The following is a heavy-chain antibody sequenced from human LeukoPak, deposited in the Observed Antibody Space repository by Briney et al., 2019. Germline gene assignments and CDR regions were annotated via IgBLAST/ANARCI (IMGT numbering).Heavy chain of an antibody. CDR1: GFTFSIYA. V-gene: IGHV3-30-3*01. Sequence: PGRSLRLSCAASGFTFSIYAMHWVRQAPGKGLEWVAVISYDGSDKYYADSVKGRFTISRDNSKNTLYLQMNSLRAEDTAVYYCARSPGVYYDFWSGYRNAFDIWGQGTMVTVSS. CDR3: ARSPGVYYDFWSGYRNAFDI. J-gene: IGHJ3*02. CDR2: ISYDGSDK. D-gene: IGHD3-3*01.